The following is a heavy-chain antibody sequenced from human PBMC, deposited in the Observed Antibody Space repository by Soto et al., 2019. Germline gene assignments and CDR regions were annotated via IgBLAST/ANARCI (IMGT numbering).Heavy chain of an antibody. D-gene: IGHD2-2*01. V-gene: IGHV4-34*01. CDR3: ARGTLGYCSSTSCYFGRNYYYYYMDV. J-gene: IGHJ6*03. CDR1: GGSFSGYY. CDR2: INHSGST. Sequence: SETLSLTCAVYGGSFSGYYWSWIRQPPWKGLEWIGEINHSGSTNYNPSLKSRVTISVDTSKNQFSLKLSSVTAADTAVYYCARGTLGYCSSTSCYFGRNYYYYYMDVWGKGTTVTAP.